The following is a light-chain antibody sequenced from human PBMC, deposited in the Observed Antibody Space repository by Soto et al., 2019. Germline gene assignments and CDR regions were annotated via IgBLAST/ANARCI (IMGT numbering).Light chain of an antibody. CDR2: DVS. CDR3: SSYASSSTLV. Sequence: QSALTQPASVSGSPGQSITISCTGTSSHVGGYDYVSWYQQHPGKVPKLMIYDVSSRPSGVSNRFSGSKSGNTASLTISGLQAEDEADYYCSSYASSSTLVFGGGTKLTVL. CDR1: SSHVGGYDY. J-gene: IGLJ2*01. V-gene: IGLV2-14*01.